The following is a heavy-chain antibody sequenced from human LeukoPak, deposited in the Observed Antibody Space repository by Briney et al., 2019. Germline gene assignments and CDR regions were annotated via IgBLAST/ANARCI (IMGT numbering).Heavy chain of an antibody. J-gene: IGHJ4*02. CDR1: GFTFRDHF. D-gene: IGHD1-26*01. CDR2: TRNKANSYIT. V-gene: IGHV3-72*01. CDR3: ASIRGTFGY. Sequence: GGSLRLSCAASGFTFRDHFLDWFRRAPGKGLGWVGRTRNKANSYITEYAASVKGRFTISRDDSKNSLYLQMSSLKTDDTAMYYCASIRGTFGYWGQGTLVTVSS.